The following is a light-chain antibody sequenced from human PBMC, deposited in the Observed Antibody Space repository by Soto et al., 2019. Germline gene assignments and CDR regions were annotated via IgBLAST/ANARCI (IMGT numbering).Light chain of an antibody. CDR1: QSVSTNY. V-gene: IGKV3D-20*01. CDR2: DAS. J-gene: IGKJ4*01. CDR3: QQYGSTPT. Sequence: DIVMTQSPATLSLSPGERATLSCGASQSVSTNYVAWYQKKPGLAPRLLIYDASTRATAISDRFTGSGSGTDFTLTISRVEPEDFAVYYCQQYGSTPTFGGGTKVEIK.